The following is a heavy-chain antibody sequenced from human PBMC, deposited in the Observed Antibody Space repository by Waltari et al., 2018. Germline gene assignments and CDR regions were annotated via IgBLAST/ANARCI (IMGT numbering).Heavy chain of an antibody. Sequence: QVQLVQSGSEWKKPGASVTVSCKAYGYRFTNYAIHWVRQAPGQGLELMWWITTTTENPTYTQGFTRRFVFSLDTSVSTAYLQINDLKAEDTAIYYCAREVVPAAKIVVNWFDPWGQGTQVTVSS. CDR1: GYRFTNYA. CDR2: ITTTTENP. J-gene: IGHJ5*02. CDR3: AREVVPAAKIVVNWFDP. D-gene: IGHD2-2*01. V-gene: IGHV7-4-1*02.